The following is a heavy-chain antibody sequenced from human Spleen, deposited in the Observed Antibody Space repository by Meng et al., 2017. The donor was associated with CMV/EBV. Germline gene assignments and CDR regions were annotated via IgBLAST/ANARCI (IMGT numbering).Heavy chain of an antibody. J-gene: IGHJ4*02. Sequence: GESLKISCAASGFTFSSYAMIWVRQAPGKGLDWVSAISGTGSDTYYADSVKGHFTISRDNSQNTLYLQMNSLRAEDTAVYYCAKSQGYCNSASCYQFDYWGQGTLVTVSS. CDR3: AKSQGYCNSASCYQFDY. D-gene: IGHD2-2*01. CDR1: GFTFSSYA. V-gene: IGHV3-23*01. CDR2: ISGTGSDT.